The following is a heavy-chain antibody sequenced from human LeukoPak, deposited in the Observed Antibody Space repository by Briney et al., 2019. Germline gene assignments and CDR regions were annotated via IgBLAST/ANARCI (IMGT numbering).Heavy chain of an antibody. J-gene: IGHJ2*01. V-gene: IGHV4-30-2*01. D-gene: IGHD6-6*01. CDR1: GGSISSGGYS. CDR2: IYHSGST. CDR3: AREVPLVRGWYFDL. Sequence: SETLSLTWAVSGGSISSGGYSWSWIRQPPGKGLEWIGYIYHSGSTYYNPSLKSRVTISVDRSKNQFSLKLSSVTAADTAVYYCAREVPLVRGWYFDLWGRGTLVTVSS.